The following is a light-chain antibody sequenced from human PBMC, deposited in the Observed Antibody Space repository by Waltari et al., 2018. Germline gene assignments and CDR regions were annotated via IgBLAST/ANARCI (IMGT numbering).Light chain of an antibody. J-gene: IGKJ4*01. CDR3: QQYNNWPLT. CDR2: GAS. Sequence: EIVMTQSPATLSVSPGERATLPCRASQRVSSNLAWYQQKPGQAPRLLIYGASTRATGIPARFSGSGSGTEFTLTIGSLQSEDFAVYYCQQYNNWPLTFGGGTKVEIK. V-gene: IGKV3-15*01. CDR1: QRVSSN.